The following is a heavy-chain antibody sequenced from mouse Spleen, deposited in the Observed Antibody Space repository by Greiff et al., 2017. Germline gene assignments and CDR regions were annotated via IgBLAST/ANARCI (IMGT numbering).Heavy chain of an antibody. J-gene: IGHJ3*01. D-gene: IGHD1-1*01. V-gene: IGHV5-12-2*01. CDR1: GFTFSSYT. CDR2: ISNGGGST. CDR3: ASQLLRYPAWFAY. Sequence: EVHLVESGGGLVQPGGSLKLSCAASGFTFSSYTMSWVRQTPEKRLEWVAYISNGGGSTYYPDTVKGRFTISRDNAKNTLYLQMSSLKSEDTAMYYCASQLLRYPAWFAYWGQGTLVTVSA.